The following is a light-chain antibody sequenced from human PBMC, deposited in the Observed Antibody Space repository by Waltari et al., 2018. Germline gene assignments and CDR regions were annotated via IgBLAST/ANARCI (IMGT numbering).Light chain of an antibody. CDR3: QQTYTTPRT. Sequence: DIQMTQSPSSLSASVGGRVTITCRASQSITSYLNLYQHRPGKAPNLLIYAASTLQSGVPSRFSGSGSGTHFTLNITSLRREDFATYYCQQTYTTPRTFGQGTRVEIK. CDR2: AAS. V-gene: IGKV1-39*01. J-gene: IGKJ1*01. CDR1: QSITSY.